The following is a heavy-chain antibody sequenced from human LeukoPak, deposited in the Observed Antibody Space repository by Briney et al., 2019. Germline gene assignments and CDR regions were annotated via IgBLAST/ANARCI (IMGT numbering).Heavy chain of an antibody. CDR1: GGFISNYY. V-gene: IGHV4-4*07. CDR3: AKIGTDYPYYFDY. D-gene: IGHD2-8*02. Sequence: PSETLSLTCTVSGGFISNYYWSWIRQPAGKGLEWIGRIYTSGSTNYNSSLKSRVTMSVDTSKNQFSLKLSSVTAADTSVYHCAKIGTDYPYYFDYWGQGTLITVSS. CDR2: IYTSGST. J-gene: IGHJ4*02.